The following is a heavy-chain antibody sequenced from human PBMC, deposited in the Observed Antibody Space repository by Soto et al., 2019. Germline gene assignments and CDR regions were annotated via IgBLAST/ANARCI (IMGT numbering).Heavy chain of an antibody. Sequence: SETLSLTCTVSGGSISSYYWSWIRQPPGKGLEWIGYIYYSGSTNYNPSLKSRVTISVDTSKNQFSLKLSSVTAADTAVYYCASRSVLGYFFDYWGQGTLVTVSS. CDR3: ASRSVLGYFFDY. CDR1: GGSISSYY. D-gene: IGHD3-10*01. J-gene: IGHJ4*02. CDR2: IYYSGST. V-gene: IGHV4-59*08.